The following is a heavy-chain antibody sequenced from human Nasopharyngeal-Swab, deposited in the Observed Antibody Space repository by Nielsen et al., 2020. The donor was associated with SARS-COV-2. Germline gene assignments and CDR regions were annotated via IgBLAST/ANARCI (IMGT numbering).Heavy chain of an antibody. CDR3: AKGRVTIFGVVIIDYYYYMDV. D-gene: IGHD3-3*01. Sequence: GGSLRLPCAASGFTFSSYGMHWVRQAPGKGLEWVAVISYDGNYKYYADSVQGRFTISRDNSKNTLFLQMNSLRAEDTAVYYCAKGRVTIFGVVIIDYYYYMDVWGKGTTVTVSS. V-gene: IGHV3-30*18. J-gene: IGHJ6*03. CDR1: GFTFSSYG. CDR2: ISYDGNYK.